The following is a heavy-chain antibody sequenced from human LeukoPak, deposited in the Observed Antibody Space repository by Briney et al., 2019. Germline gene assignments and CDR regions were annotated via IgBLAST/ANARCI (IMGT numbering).Heavy chain of an antibody. CDR1: EFTFRSYW. CDR3: ARDYGDYYFDY. Sequence: GGSLRLSCAASEFTFRSYWMHWVRQAPGKGLVWVSRINSDGSSTSYADSVKGRFTISRDNAKNTLYLQMNSLRAEDTAVYYCARDYGDYYFDYWGQGTLVTVSS. V-gene: IGHV3-74*01. D-gene: IGHD4-17*01. CDR2: INSDGSST. J-gene: IGHJ4*02.